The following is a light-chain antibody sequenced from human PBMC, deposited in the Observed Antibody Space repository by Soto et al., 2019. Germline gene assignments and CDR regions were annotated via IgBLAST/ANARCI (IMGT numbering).Light chain of an antibody. CDR2: AAS. Sequence: EIVLTQSPGTLSLSPGARDTLSCRASQSVSSIYLAWYQQKPGQAPSLLIYAASSRATGIPDRFSGSGSGTDFTLTISRLEPEDFAVYYCQQYGSSPRTFGQGTKVDIK. CDR3: QQYGSSPRT. CDR1: QSVSSIY. J-gene: IGKJ1*01. V-gene: IGKV3-20*01.